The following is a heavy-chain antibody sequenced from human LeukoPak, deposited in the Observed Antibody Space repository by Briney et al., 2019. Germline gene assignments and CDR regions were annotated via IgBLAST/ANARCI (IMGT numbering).Heavy chain of an antibody. Sequence: GESLKISCKGSGYSFINYWIGWVRQMPGKGLEWMGIIYPDDSDTRYSPSFQGQVTISADKSISTAYLQWSSLKASDTAMYYRARLPRLGNYYDNSGYSDYWGQGTLVTVSS. CDR3: ARLPRLGNYYDNSGYSDY. CDR2: IYPDDSDT. D-gene: IGHD3-22*01. CDR1: GYSFINYW. J-gene: IGHJ4*02. V-gene: IGHV5-51*01.